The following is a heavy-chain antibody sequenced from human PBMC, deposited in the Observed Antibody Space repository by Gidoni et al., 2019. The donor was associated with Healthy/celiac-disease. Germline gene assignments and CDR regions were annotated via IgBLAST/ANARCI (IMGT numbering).Heavy chain of an antibody. CDR1: DFTFSGNS. D-gene: IGHD4-17*01. V-gene: IGHV3-21*01. CDR2: ISSSSSYI. Sequence: EVQLVESGGGLFKPGGSLRLSCAAPDFTFSGNSMNWVRQAPGKGLEWVSSISSSSSYIYYADSVKGRFTISRDNAKNSLYLQMNSLRAEDTAVYYCARDRGFHDYGDYEPLDWGQGTLVTVSS. J-gene: IGHJ4*02. CDR3: ARDRGFHDYGDYEPLD.